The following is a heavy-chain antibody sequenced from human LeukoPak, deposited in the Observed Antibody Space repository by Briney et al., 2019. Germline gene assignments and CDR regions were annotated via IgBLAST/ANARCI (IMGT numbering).Heavy chain of an antibody. Sequence: GGSLRLSCAASGFTFSTYAMSWVRQAPGKGLEWVSAISGSGGSTFNADSVKGRFTISRDNSKNTLFLQMNSLRAEDTAIYYCARDHPSGYYFDYWGRGTLVTVSS. CDR3: ARDHPSGYYFDY. V-gene: IGHV3-23*01. J-gene: IGHJ4*02. D-gene: IGHD1-14*01. CDR2: ISGSGGST. CDR1: GFTFSTYA.